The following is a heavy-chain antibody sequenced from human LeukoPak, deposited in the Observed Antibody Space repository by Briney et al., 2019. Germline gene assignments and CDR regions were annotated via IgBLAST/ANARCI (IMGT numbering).Heavy chain of an antibody. Sequence: SETLSLTCTVSGGSISSSSYYWGWIRQPPGKGLEWIGSIYYSGSTYYSPSLKSRVTISVDTSKNQFSLKLSSVTAADTAVYYCAREGDYGSGSYGGYYFDYWGQGTLVTVSS. D-gene: IGHD3-10*01. CDR1: GGSISSSSYY. J-gene: IGHJ4*02. CDR3: AREGDYGSGSYGGYYFDY. V-gene: IGHV4-39*07. CDR2: IYYSGST.